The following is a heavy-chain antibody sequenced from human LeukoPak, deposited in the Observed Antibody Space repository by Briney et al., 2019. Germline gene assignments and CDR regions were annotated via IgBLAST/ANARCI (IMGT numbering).Heavy chain of an antibody. CDR2: INWNGGST. V-gene: IGHV3-20*04. CDR1: GFTFDDYG. J-gene: IGHJ5*02. Sequence: GPGGSLRLSCAASGFTFDDYGMSWVRQAPGKGLEWVSGINWNGGSTGYADSVKGRFTISRDNAKNSLYLQMNSLRAEDTAVYSCARDQTSVAGTVYNYFDPLGQGTLVTVSS. CDR3: ARDQTSVAGTVYNYFDP. D-gene: IGHD6-19*01.